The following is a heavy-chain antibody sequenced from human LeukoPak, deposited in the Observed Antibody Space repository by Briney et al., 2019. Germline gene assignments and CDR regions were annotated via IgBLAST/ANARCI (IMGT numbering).Heavy chain of an antibody. D-gene: IGHD5-24*01. V-gene: IGHV1-2*02. CDR2: INPNSGGT. J-gene: IGHJ4*02. Sequence: ASVKVSCKASGYTFTGYYMHWVRQATGQGLEWMGWINPNSGGTNYAQKFQGRVTMTRDTSISTAYMELSRLRSDDTAVYYCARLAQEMATINVYFDYWGQGTLVTVSS. CDR3: ARLAQEMATINVYFDY. CDR1: GYTFTGYY.